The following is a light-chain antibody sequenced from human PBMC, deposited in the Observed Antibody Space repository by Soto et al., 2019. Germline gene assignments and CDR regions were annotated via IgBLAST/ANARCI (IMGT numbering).Light chain of an antibody. J-gene: IGKJ4*01. CDR2: AAS. V-gene: IGKV1-9*01. CDR3: QQLNSYPRT. CDR1: QDISDY. Sequence: DIQLTQSPSFLSASVGDRVTITCRASQDISDYLDWYQQRPGKAPKLLIYAASTLQSGVPSRFSGSGSGTEFTLTISSLQPEDFATYSCQQLNSYPRTFGGGTKVEIK.